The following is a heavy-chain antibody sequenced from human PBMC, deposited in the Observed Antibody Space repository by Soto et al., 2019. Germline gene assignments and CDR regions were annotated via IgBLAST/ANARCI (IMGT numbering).Heavy chain of an antibody. J-gene: IGHJ6*02. Sequence: GESLKISCKGSGYTFTNYWIGWVRQMPGKGPEWMGIIYPGDSDTKYNPSFQGQVTISADKSITTTYLQWSSLKASDTAIYYCVKDRDSNSWPSRDVWGPGTTVTVSS. CDR1: GYTFTNYW. V-gene: IGHV5-51*01. CDR2: IYPGDSDT. CDR3: VKDRDSNSWPSRDV. D-gene: IGHD3-22*01.